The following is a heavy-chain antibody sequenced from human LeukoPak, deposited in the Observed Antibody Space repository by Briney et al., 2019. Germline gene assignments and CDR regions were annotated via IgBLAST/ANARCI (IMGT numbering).Heavy chain of an antibody. CDR3: ARVHSSRSPED. J-gene: IGHJ4*02. CDR1: GGSISSDY. V-gene: IGHV4-59*01. CDR2: IYYTGRT. D-gene: IGHD6-13*01. Sequence: SETLSLTCTVSGGSISSDYWSWIRQPPGKGLEWIGYIYYTGRTYYNPSLRSRVTMSVDTPKDRFSLKLSSVTAADTAVYYCARVHSSRSPEDWGQGTLVTVSS.